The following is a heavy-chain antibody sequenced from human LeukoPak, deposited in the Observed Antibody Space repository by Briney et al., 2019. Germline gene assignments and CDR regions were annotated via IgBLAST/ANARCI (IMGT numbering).Heavy chain of an antibody. J-gene: IGHJ4*02. CDR3: TSRRQDGW. D-gene: IGHD2-15*01. CDR1: GFTFSDAW. CDR2: IKSKIDGGTI. Sequence: GGSLRLSCVGSGFTFSDAWMTWVRQAPGKGLEWVGRIKSKIDGGTIDYAEPVKGRFTISRDDSRNTLYLQMGSLKTEDTAVYYCTSRRQDGWWGQGTLVTVS. V-gene: IGHV3-15*01.